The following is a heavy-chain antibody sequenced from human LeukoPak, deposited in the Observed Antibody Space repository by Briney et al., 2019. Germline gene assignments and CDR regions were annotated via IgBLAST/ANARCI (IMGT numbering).Heavy chain of an antibody. CDR3: ARGIVVANFDY. V-gene: IGHV1-46*01. CDR1: GYTFTSYY. D-gene: IGHD6-19*01. Sequence: ASVKVSCKASGYTFTSYYMHWVRQAPGQGLEWMGIINPSGGSTSYAQKFQGRVTITRDTSTSTVYMELSSLRSEDTAVYFCARGIVVANFDYWGQGTLVTVSS. CDR2: INPSGGST. J-gene: IGHJ4*02.